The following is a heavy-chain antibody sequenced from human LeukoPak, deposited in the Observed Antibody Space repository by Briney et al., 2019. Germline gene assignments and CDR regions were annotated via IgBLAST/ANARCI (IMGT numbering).Heavy chain of an antibody. Sequence: GGSLRLSCAASGFTFNSYGMHWVRQAPGKGLEWVAVISYDGSNKYYADFVKGRFTIPRDNSKNTLSLQMNSLRAEDTAVYYCARVPTYYYYMDVWGKGTTVTVSS. CDR1: GFTFNSYG. J-gene: IGHJ6*03. CDR3: ARVPTYYYYMDV. CDR2: ISYDGSNK. V-gene: IGHV3-30*03.